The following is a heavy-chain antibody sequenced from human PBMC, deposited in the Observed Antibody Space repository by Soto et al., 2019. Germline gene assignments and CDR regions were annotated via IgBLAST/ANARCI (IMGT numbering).Heavy chain of an antibody. J-gene: IGHJ6*02. Sequence: QVQLQESGPGLVKPSGTLSLTCAVSGGSISSSNWWSWVRQPPGKGLEWIGAIYHSGSTNYNPSLKSRATISVDKSKNQFSLKLSSVTAADTAVYYCARGALLWFGDGGYYYGMDVWGQGTTVTVSS. CDR2: IYHSGST. CDR3: ARGALLWFGDGGYYYGMDV. V-gene: IGHV4-4*02. D-gene: IGHD3-10*01. CDR1: GGSISSSNW.